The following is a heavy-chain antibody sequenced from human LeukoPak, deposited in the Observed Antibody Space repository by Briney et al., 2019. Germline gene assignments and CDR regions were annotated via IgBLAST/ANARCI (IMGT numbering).Heavy chain of an antibody. CDR3: ARDWSSSFGL. J-gene: IGHJ4*02. Sequence: SETLSLTCTVSGGSISSYYWSWIRQPPGKGLEWIGYIYYSGSTTYNPPLKSRVTISVDTSKNQFSLKLSSVTAADTAAYYCARDWSSSFGLWGQGTLVTVSS. D-gene: IGHD6-13*01. V-gene: IGHV4-59*01. CDR1: GGSISSYY. CDR2: IYYSGST.